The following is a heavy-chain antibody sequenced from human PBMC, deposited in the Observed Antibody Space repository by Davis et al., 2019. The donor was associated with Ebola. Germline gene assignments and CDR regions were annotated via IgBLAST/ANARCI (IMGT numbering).Heavy chain of an antibody. CDR3: ARDYSSSWSEDYYYGMDV. D-gene: IGHD6-13*01. J-gene: IGHJ6*02. CDR1: GFTVSSNY. V-gene: IGHV3-66*02. Sequence: GESLKISCAASGFTVSSNYMSWVRQAPGKGLEWVSVIYSGGSTYYADSVKGRFTISRDNSKNTLYLQMNSLRAEDTAVYYCARDYSSSWSEDYYYGMDVWGQGTTVTVSS. CDR2: IYSGGST.